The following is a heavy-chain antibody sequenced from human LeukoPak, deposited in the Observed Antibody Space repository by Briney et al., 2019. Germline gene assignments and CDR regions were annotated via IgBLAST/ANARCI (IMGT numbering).Heavy chain of an antibody. CDR3: ARGAYDSSSDQ. CDR2: IKQDGSAS. V-gene: IGHV3-7*05. Sequence: PGGSLRLSCAASRFTFSSYWMSWARQAPGKGLQWVASIKQDGSASYYVDSVKGRFTISRENTKNSVYLQMNSLRAEDTPLYYFARGAYDSSSDQGGQEPRVSVS. J-gene: IGHJ4*02. CDR1: RFTFSSYW. D-gene: IGHD6-6*01.